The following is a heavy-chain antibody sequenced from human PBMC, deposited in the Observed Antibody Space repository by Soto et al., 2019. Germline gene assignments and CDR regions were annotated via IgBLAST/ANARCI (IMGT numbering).Heavy chain of an antibody. CDR3: ARAPVGLDTISYFDY. V-gene: IGHV4-34*10. J-gene: IGHJ4*02. Sequence: PSETLSLTCAVYSGSFSGYYWSWIRQPPGKGLEWIGELYQGLSTYYRPSLESRMHMSLDATRNHYSLRLTSVTAADTAVYFCARAPVGLDTISYFDYWGQGKLVTVSS. CDR2: LYQGLST. D-gene: IGHD3-3*01. CDR1: SGSFSGYY.